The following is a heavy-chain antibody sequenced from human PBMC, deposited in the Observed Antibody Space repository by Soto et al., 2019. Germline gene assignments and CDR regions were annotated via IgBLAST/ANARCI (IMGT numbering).Heavy chain of an antibody. CDR3: ARHGPRVAAAPFNWFDP. CDR1: GGSFSGYY. J-gene: IGHJ5*02. Sequence: SETLSLTCTVYGGSFSGYYWTWIRQPPGTGLEWIGEINHSGSTNYNPSLKSRVTISVDTSKNQFSLKLTSVTAADTAVYYCARHGPRVAAAPFNWFDPWGQGTLVTVSS. D-gene: IGHD2-15*01. CDR2: INHSGST. V-gene: IGHV4-34*01.